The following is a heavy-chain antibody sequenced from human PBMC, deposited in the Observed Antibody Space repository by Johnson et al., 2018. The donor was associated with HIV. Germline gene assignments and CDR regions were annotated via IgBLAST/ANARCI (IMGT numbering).Heavy chain of an antibody. D-gene: IGHD1-26*01. J-gene: IGHJ3*02. Sequence: VQLVESGGALVQPGGSLRLSCAASGFTFSSYAMTWVRQAPGKGLEWVSSIGASGYRTYYADSVKGRFSISIDNSKNTLYLKMNSLSPEDTAVYYCAKGGATTGDALDIWGQGTTVTVSS. CDR2: IGASGYRT. V-gene: IGHV3-23*04. CDR1: GFTFSSYA. CDR3: AKGGATTGDALDI.